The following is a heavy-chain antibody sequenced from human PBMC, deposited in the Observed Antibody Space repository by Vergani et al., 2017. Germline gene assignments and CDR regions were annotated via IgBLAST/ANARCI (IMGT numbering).Heavy chain of an antibody. J-gene: IGHJ4*02. CDR3: ATIDSSGYYPSYNVPDY. D-gene: IGHD3-22*01. V-gene: IGHV3-20*04. CDR1: GFKFDDYG. CDR2: VNWNGVGS. Sequence: VQLVESGGRVVRPGGSLRLSCIASGFKFDDYGMNWVRHVPGKGLEWVAGVNWNGVGSAYADSVRGRFIISRDNAKNSLFLQMNSLRVEDTALYYCATIDSSGYYPSYNVPDYWGQGTQVTVSS.